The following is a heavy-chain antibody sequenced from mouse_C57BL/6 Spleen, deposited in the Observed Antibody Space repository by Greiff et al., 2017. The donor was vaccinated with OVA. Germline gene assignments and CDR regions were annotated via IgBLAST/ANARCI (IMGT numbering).Heavy chain of an antibody. D-gene: IGHD1-1*01. CDR2: IRLKSDNYAT. CDR1: GFTFSNYW. CDR3: TDYGSSYLFDY. Sequence: EVKLMESGGGLVQPGGSMKLSCVASGFTFSNYWMNWVRQSPEKGLEWVAQIRLKSDNYATHYAESVKGRFTISRDDSKSSVYLQMNNLRAEDTGIYYCTDYGSSYLFDYWGQGTTLTVSS. J-gene: IGHJ2*01. V-gene: IGHV6-3*01.